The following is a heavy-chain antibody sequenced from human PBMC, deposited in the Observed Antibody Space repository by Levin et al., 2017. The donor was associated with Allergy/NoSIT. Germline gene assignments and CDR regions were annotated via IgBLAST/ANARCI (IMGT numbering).Heavy chain of an antibody. CDR2: IYYSGST. V-gene: IGHV4-39*01. CDR3: ARRGSITMVRGVPFDY. CDR1: GGSISSSSYY. D-gene: IGHD3-10*01. Sequence: SQTLSLTCTVSGGSISSSSYYWGWIRQPPGKGLEWIGSIYYSGSTYYNPSLKSRVTISVDTSKNQFSLKLSSVTAADTAVYYCARRGSITMVRGVPFDYWGQGTLVTVSS. J-gene: IGHJ4*02.